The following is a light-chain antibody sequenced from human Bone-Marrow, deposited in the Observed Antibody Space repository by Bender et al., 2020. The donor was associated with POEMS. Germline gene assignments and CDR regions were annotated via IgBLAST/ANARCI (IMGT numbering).Light chain of an antibody. Sequence: QSALTQPPSASGSPGQSVTISCTGSSSDVGGYNYVSWYQQYPGKAPKLMVFAVNQRPSGVPDRFSGSKFGNTASLTVSGLQAEDEADYYCSSYVAPNSFVFGGGTKVTV. CDR1: SSDVGGYNY. V-gene: IGLV2-8*01. CDR3: SSYVAPNSFV. CDR2: AVN. J-gene: IGLJ1*01.